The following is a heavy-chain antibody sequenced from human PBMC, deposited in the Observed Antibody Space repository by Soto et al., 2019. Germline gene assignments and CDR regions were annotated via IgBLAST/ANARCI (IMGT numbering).Heavy chain of an antibody. Sequence: PSETVSLTCTVSGGSISSGGYYWSWIRQHPGKGLEWIGYIYYIKTTYYNPSLKSRVTISLDTSKNQFSLKLTSVTAADTAVYYCARSVFPWGQGTLVTVSS. CDR1: GGSISSGGYY. V-gene: IGHV4-31*03. CDR3: ARSVFP. CDR2: IYYIKTT. J-gene: IGHJ5*02.